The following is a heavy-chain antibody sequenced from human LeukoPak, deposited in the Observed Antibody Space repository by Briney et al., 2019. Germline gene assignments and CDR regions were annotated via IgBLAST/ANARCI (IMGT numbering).Heavy chain of an antibody. CDR1: GFTFSSYA. CDR3: ASCSSYYDSSGYLDY. V-gene: IGHV3-23*01. Sequence: GGSLRLSCAASGFTFSSYAMSWVRQAPGKGLEWVSGISGSGDNTYYADSVKGRFTISRDNSKNTLYLQMNSLRAEDTAVYYCASCSSYYDSSGYLDYWGQGTLVTVSS. D-gene: IGHD3-22*01. CDR2: ISGSGDNT. J-gene: IGHJ4*02.